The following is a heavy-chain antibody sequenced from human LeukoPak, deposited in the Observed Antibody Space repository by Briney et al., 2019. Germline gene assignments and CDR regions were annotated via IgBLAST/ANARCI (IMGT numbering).Heavy chain of an antibody. CDR3: AGCSDSSVDY. CDR1: GGSIGSYY. D-gene: IGHD6-6*01. J-gene: IGHJ4*02. CDR2: IHYDGGP. Sequence: SETLSLTCTLSGGSIGSYYWSWMQPPPGKGVEWDAAIHYDGGPIYNPPLKGRGNISIRPSRKPFSLEVTSLTPADTAGYYWAGCSDSSVDYWGQGGLVIV. V-gene: IGHV4-59*01.